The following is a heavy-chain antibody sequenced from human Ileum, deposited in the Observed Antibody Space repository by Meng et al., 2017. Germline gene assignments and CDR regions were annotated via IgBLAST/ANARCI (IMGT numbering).Heavy chain of an antibody. CDR3: ARVKTIRDPFDY. Sequence: GESLKISCKGSGYSFTNYWVGWVRQRPGKGLEWMGIISPSESDVRYSPSFQGQVTISADKSISTAYLHGSSLKASDIAMYYCARVKTIRDPFDYWGQGTLVTVSS. CDR1: GYSFTNYW. CDR2: ISPSESDV. D-gene: IGHD3-10*01. V-gene: IGHV5-51*01. J-gene: IGHJ4*02.